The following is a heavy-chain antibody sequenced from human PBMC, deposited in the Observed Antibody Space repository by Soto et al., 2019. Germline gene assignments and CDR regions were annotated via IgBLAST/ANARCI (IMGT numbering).Heavy chain of an antibody. CDR1: GFTFSSYG. CDR3: ARDGGSESSSWYYYYYMDV. D-gene: IGHD6-13*01. Sequence: GGSLRLSCAASGFTFSSYGMHWVRQAPGKGLEWVAVIWYDGSNKYYADSVKGRFTISRDNSKNTLYLQMNSLRAEDSAVYYCARDGGSESSSWYYYYYMDVWGKGTTVTVSS. V-gene: IGHV3-33*01. J-gene: IGHJ6*03. CDR2: IWYDGSNK.